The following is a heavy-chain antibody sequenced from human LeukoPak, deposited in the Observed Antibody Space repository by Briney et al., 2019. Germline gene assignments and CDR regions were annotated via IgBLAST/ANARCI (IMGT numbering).Heavy chain of an antibody. V-gene: IGHV4-31*03. CDR2: IYSSGST. CDR3: ARAPYCSGGSCYSGGWFDP. D-gene: IGHD2-15*01. Sequence: PSETLSLTCTVSGGSISSGGYYWSWIRQHPGKGLEWIGYIYSSGSTYYNPSPKSRVTISVDTSKNQFSLKLSSVTAADTAVYYCARAPYCSGGSCYSGGWFDPWGQGTLVTVSS. J-gene: IGHJ5*02. CDR1: GGSISSGGYY.